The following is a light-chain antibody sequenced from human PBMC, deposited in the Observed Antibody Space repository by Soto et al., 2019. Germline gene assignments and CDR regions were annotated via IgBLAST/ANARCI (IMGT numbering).Light chain of an antibody. CDR1: QSVSSF. V-gene: IGKV3-11*01. Sequence: EIVLTQSPVTLSLSPGERATLSCRASQSVSSFLAWYQQKPGQAPRLLIYDASNRATGIPARFSGSGSGTDFTLTISSLEPEDFAVYYCQQRSSWPPMYTFGQGTKLEIK. CDR3: QQRSSWPPMYT. CDR2: DAS. J-gene: IGKJ2*01.